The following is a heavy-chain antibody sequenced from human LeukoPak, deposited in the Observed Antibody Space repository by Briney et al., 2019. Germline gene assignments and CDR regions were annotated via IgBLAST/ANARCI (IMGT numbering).Heavy chain of an antibody. Sequence: ASVKVSCKASGYTFTSYGISWVRQAPEQGLEWMGWISAYNGNTNYAQKLQGRVTMTTDTSTSTAYMELRSLRSDDTAVYYCARPSYYDFWSGYYSSYYYYGMDVWGQGTTVTVSS. V-gene: IGHV1-18*01. J-gene: IGHJ6*02. CDR2: ISAYNGNT. D-gene: IGHD3-3*01. CDR3: ARPSYYDFWSGYYSSYYYYGMDV. CDR1: GYTFTSYG.